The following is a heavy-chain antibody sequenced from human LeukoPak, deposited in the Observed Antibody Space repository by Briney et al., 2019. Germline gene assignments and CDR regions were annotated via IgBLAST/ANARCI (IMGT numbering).Heavy chain of an antibody. Sequence: GGSLRLSCAASGFSVNGNYWHWVRQAPGKAPQWISIMYNDGKTRYADSVRGRFTFSRDNSKNTLYLQMDSLRAEDTAVYYCAGGDYPLSYWGQGSLVTVSS. CDR3: AGGDYPLSY. J-gene: IGHJ4*02. D-gene: IGHD4-17*01. CDR1: GFSVNGNY. V-gene: IGHV3-66*01. CDR2: MYNDGKT.